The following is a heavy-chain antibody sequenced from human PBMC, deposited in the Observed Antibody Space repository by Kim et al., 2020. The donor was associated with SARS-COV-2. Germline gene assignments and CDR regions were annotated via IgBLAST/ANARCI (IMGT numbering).Heavy chain of an antibody. CDR2: INHNGIV. D-gene: IGHD3-22*01. Sequence: SETLSLTCAVYGGSLNGHFWTWIRQSPGKGLEWIGEINHNGIVNSNPSLPSLKSRVTISLDTSTNQFSLSLYSVTAADTAMYFCARISDANYYDGSVGDAFDIWGQGTMVTVSS. J-gene: IGHJ3*02. CDR1: GGSLNGHF. V-gene: IGHV4-34*01. CDR3: ARISDANYYDGSVGDAFDI.